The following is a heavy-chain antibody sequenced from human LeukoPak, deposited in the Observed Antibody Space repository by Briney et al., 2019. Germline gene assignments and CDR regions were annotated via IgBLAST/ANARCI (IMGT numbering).Heavy chain of an antibody. CDR3: ARSGSSWYPWSLDY. J-gene: IGHJ4*02. CDR2: INHSGST. Sequence: SETLSLTCAVYGGSLSGYYWSWIRQPPGKGLEWIGEINHSGSTNYNPSLKSRVTISVDTSKNQFSLKLSSVTAADTAVYYCARSGSSWYPWSLDYWGQGTLVTVSS. CDR1: GGSLSGYY. D-gene: IGHD6-13*01. V-gene: IGHV4-34*01.